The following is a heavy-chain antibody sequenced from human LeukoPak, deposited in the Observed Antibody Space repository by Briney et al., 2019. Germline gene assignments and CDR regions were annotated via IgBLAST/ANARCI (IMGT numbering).Heavy chain of an antibody. CDR2: ISSSSSTI. D-gene: IGHD4-23*01. Sequence: GGSLRLSCAASGFTFSSYSMNWVRQAPGKGLEWVSYISSSSSTIYYADSVKGRFTISRDNAKNSLYLQMNSLRAEDTAVYYCARGGGGNGNDAYDMWGQGTMVTVSS. CDR3: ARGGGGNGNDAYDM. V-gene: IGHV3-48*01. CDR1: GFTFSSYS. J-gene: IGHJ3*02.